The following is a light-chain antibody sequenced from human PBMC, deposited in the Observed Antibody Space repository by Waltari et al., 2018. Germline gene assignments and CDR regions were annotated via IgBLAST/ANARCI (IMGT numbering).Light chain of an antibody. CDR1: TGAVTSGLY. CDR3: LLSYSGTYV. V-gene: IGLV7-46*01. CDR2: ETS. J-gene: IGLJ1*01. Sequence: QAVVTQEPSLTVSPGGTVTLTCGSSTGAVTSGLYPYWFPQKPGQAPRTLFYETSQKHSGPPARFSGSLLGGKAALTLSGAQPEDEADYYCLLSYSGTYVFGTGTKVTVL.